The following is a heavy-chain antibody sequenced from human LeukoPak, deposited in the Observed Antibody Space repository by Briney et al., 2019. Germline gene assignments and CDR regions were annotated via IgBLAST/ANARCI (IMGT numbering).Heavy chain of an antibody. J-gene: IGHJ4*02. Sequence: SQTLSLTFVISGDSVSSNSAAWNWIRQSPSRGLEWLGRTYCRSKWYNNYAVSVKSRITINPDTSKNQLSLQLNSVTPEDTVVYYCAREVIVVVIRGFDYWGQGTLVTVSS. CDR1: GDSVSSNSAA. CDR3: AREVIVVVIRGFDY. D-gene: IGHD3-22*01. V-gene: IGHV6-1*01. CDR2: TYCRSKWYN.